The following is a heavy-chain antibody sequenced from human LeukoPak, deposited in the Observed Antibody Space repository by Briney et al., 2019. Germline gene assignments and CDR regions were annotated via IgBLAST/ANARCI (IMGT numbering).Heavy chain of an antibody. V-gene: IGHV6-1*01. J-gene: IGHJ4*02. CDR3: ARGRGDIDFDY. CDR1: GDSVSSNRAT. CDR2: TYFRSKWYN. Sequence: SQTLSLTCAISGDSVSSNRATWTWIRQSPSRGLEWLGRTYFRSKWYNDYAVSVKSRITINPDTSKNQFSLQLNSVTPEDTAVYYCARGRGDIDFDYWGQGTLVTVSS.